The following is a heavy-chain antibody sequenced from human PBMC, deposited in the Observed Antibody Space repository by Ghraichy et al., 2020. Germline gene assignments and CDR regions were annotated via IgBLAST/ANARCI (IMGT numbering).Heavy chain of an antibody. Sequence: GGSLTLSCAASGFTFSGSAMHWVRQASGKGLEWVGRIRSKANNYATAYAASVKGRFTISRDDSKNTAYLQMNSLKTEDTAVYYCTTNDYNYYDSSGYPVGMDVWGQGTTVTVSS. CDR2: IRSKANNYAT. D-gene: IGHD3-22*01. CDR1: GFTFSGSA. CDR3: TTNDYNYYDSSGYPVGMDV. V-gene: IGHV3-73*01. J-gene: IGHJ6*02.